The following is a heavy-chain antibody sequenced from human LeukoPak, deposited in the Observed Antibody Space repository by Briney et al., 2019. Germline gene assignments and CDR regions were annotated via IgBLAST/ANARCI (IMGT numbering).Heavy chain of an antibody. D-gene: IGHD5-18*01. V-gene: IGHV4-59*12. CDR2: IYYSGST. Sequence: SETLSLTCTVSGGSISSCSWSWIRQPPGKGLEWIAYIYYSGSTNYNPSLKSRVTISVDTSKNQFSLKLSSVTAADTAVYYCAREGDTRVDTAMVTQPDAFDIWGQGTMVTVSS. CDR1: GGSISSCS. CDR3: AREGDTRVDTAMVTQPDAFDI. J-gene: IGHJ3*02.